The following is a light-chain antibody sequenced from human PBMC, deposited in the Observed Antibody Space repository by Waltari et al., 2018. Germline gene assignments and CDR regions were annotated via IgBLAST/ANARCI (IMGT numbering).Light chain of an antibody. J-gene: IGKJ1*01. CDR3: QQGNSFPPT. CDR1: QDISSW. V-gene: IGKV1-12*01. CDR2: STS. Sequence: DIQMTQSPSSVSAFVGERVTITCRASQDISSWLAWYQQKPGKAPKLLIYSTSALQSGVPSRFSCSGSETDFTLTINSLQPEDFATYYCQQGNSFPPTFGQGTKVEIK.